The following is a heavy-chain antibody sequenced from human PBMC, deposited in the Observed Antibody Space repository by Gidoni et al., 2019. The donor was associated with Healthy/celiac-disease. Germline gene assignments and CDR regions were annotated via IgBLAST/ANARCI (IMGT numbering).Heavy chain of an antibody. V-gene: IGHV3-23*01. Sequence: EVQLLEPGGGLVQPGGSLRLSCAASGFPFSSYAMSWVRQAPGKGLEWVSASSGSGGSTYDADSVKGRFTISRDNSKNTLYLQMNSLRAEDTAVYYCAKDPHYYDSSGPLSYWGQGTLVTVSS. CDR3: AKDPHYYDSSGPLSY. CDR2: SSGSGGST. J-gene: IGHJ4*02. CDR1: GFPFSSYA. D-gene: IGHD3-22*01.